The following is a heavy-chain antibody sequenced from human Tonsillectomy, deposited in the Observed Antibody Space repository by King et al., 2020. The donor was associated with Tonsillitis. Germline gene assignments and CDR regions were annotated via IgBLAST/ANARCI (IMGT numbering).Heavy chain of an antibody. V-gene: IGHV3-30*01. CDR1: GFTFSYFA. CDR2: ISYDGSNK. D-gene: IGHD5-12*01. J-gene: IGHJ4*02. CDR3: ARGVGYSGYNYLPFFDY. Sequence: VQLVESGGGVVQPGRSLRLSCAASGFTFSYFAMHWVRQAPGKGLEWVAVISYDGSNKYYVDSVKGRFTISRDNSNNTLYLQMNSLRAEDTAVYYCARGVGYSGYNYLPFFDYWGQGTLVTVSS.